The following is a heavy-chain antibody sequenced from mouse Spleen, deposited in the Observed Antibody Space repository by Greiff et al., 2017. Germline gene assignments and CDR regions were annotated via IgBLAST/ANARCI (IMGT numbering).Heavy chain of an antibody. CDR1: GFTFSSYA. D-gene: IGHD2-1*01. V-gene: IGHV5-9*04. CDR3: ARHEDYGKFAY. Sequence: EVKLEESGGGLVKLGGSLKLSCAASGFTFSSYAMSWVRQTPEKRLEWVATISSGGGNTYYPDSVKGRFTISRDNAKNTLYLQMSSLKSEDTAMYYCARHEDYGKFAYWGQGTLVTVSA. CDR2: ISSGGGNT. J-gene: IGHJ3*01.